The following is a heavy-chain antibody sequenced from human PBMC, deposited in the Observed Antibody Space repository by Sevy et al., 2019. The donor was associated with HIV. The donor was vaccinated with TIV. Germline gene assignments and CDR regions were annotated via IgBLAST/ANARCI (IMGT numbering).Heavy chain of an antibody. CDR3: ARGRATTSGCYYFDH. CDR2: ITGYNGDADA. J-gene: IGHJ4*02. D-gene: IGHD5-12*01. Sequence: ASVKVSCKASGYIFTAYHIIWVRQAPGQGLEWVGWITGYNGDADADYAQNFQGRLIMTTDPSRTTAYMELRNLKSDDTALYYCARGRATTSGCYYFDHWAQGTLVTVSS. V-gene: IGHV1-18*01. CDR1: GYIFTAYH.